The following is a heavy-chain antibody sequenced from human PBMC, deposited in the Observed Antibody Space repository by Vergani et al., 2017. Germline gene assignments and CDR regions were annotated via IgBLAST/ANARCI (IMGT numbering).Heavy chain of an antibody. CDR1: GFTFDDYA. V-gene: IGHV3-9*01. D-gene: IGHD6-19*01. J-gene: IGHJ6*04. Sequence: EVQLVESGGGLVQPGRSLRLSCAASGFTFDDYAMHWVRQAPGKGLEWVSGISWNSGSIGYADSVQGRFTISRDNATNSLYLQMNRLRAEDTALYYFAKDGEGSGWMDVGSKGTSVTASS. CDR3: AKDGEGSGWMDV. CDR2: ISWNSGSI.